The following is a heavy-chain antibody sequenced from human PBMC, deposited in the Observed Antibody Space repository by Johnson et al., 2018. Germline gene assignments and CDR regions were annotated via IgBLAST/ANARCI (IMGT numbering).Heavy chain of an antibody. CDR2: ISGSGSNK. CDR1: GFTFSNYG. V-gene: IGHV3-30*18. D-gene: IGHD4-23*01. Sequence: QVQLVQSGGGVVQPGRSLRLSCAASGFTFSNYGMSWVRQAPGKGLEWVSVISGSGSNKYYADSVKGRFTISRDNSKNTLYLQMNSLRAGVTAVYYWAKDSGTTVVTLAEYFQHWGQGTLVTVSS. CDR3: AKDSGTTVVTLAEYFQH. J-gene: IGHJ1*01.